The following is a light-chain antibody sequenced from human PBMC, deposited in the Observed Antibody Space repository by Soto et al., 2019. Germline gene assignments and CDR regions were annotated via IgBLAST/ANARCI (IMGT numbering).Light chain of an antibody. CDR2: GAS. CDR1: QSVSSSY. J-gene: IGKJ4*01. V-gene: IGKV3-20*01. CDR3: QQYGSTPLT. Sequence: EIVLTQSPGTLSLSPGERATLSCRASQSVSSSYLAWYQQRPGQAPRLLIHGASSRATGILDRFSGSGSGTDFTLTISRLEPEDFAVYYCQQYGSTPLTFGGGTKVEIK.